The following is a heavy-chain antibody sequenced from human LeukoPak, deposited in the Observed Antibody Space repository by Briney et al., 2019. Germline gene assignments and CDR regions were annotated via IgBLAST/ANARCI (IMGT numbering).Heavy chain of an antibody. CDR1: GGSISSYY. CDR2: IYYSGST. J-gene: IGHJ4*02. D-gene: IGHD5-24*01. CDR3: ARDRQKAGMGFDY. Sequence: SETLSLTCTVSGGSISSYYWSWIRQPPGKGLEWIGYIYYSGSTNYNPSLKSRVTISVDTSKNQFSLQLNSVTPEDTAVYYCARDRQKAGMGFDYWGQGTLVTVSS. V-gene: IGHV4-59*12.